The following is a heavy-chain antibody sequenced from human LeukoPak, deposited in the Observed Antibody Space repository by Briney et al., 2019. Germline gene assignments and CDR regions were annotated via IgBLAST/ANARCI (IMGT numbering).Heavy chain of an antibody. Sequence: GGSLRLSCAASGFPFSTYDMHWVRQAPDKGLQWVAVISSDGYRTDYPDSVKGRFTISRDNSKNTLYLQMNSLRAEDTAIYYCAKDPRVGATTPEYFLHWGQGTLVTVSS. V-gene: IGHV3-30*18. CDR2: ISSDGYRT. J-gene: IGHJ1*01. D-gene: IGHD1-26*01. CDR1: GFPFSTYD. CDR3: AKDPRVGATTPEYFLH.